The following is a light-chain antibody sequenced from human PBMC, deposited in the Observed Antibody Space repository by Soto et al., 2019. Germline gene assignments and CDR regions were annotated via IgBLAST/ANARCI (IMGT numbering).Light chain of an antibody. CDR2: SNN. J-gene: IGLJ2*01. CDR1: SSNIGGNT. V-gene: IGLV1-44*01. Sequence: QSVLTQPPSASGTPGQRVTISCSGSSSNIGGNTVNWYQQLPGTAPKLLIYSNNQRPSGVPDRISGSKSGTSASLAISGLQSEDEADYYCAGWDDSLNGVIFGGGTKVTVL. CDR3: AGWDDSLNGVI.